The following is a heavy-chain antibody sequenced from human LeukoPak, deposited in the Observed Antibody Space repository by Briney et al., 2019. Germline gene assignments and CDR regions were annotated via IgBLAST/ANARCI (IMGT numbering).Heavy chain of an antibody. Sequence: GGSLRLSCAASGFTFSSYGMHWVRQAPGKGLEWVAFIRYDGSNKYYADSVKGRFTISRDNSKNTLYLQMNSLRAEDTAVYYCAKEANYCSSTSCYYYYYMDVWGKGTTVTVSS. J-gene: IGHJ6*03. CDR2: IRYDGSNK. V-gene: IGHV3-30*02. CDR3: AKEANYCSSTSCYYYYYMDV. D-gene: IGHD2-2*01. CDR1: GFTFSSYG.